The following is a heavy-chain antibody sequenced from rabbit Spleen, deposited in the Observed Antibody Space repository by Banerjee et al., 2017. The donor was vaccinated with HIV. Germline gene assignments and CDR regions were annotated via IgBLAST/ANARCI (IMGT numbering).Heavy chain of an antibody. CDR1: GVSFSSSSY. J-gene: IGHJ3*01. D-gene: IGHD2-1*01. V-gene: IGHV1S45*01. Sequence: QEQLEESGGGLVKPGASLTLTCTASGVSFSSSSYMCWVRQAPGKGLEWIACINTITGTAVYATWAKGRFTFSKTSSTTVTLQMTRLTAADTATYFCGRGSATMTMVITGYYLSLWGQGTLVTVS. CDR2: INTITGTA. CDR3: GRGSATMTMVITGYYLSL.